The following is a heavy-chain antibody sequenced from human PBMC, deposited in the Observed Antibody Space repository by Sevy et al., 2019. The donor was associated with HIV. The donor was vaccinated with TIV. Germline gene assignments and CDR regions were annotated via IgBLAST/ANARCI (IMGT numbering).Heavy chain of an antibody. CDR2: ISYDGNDK. D-gene: IGHD4-17*01. V-gene: IGHV3-30-3*01. CDR1: GFAFSNYYA. CDR3: AIPRANYVDNYFFYAMDV. J-gene: IGHJ6*02. Sequence: GGSLRLSCAASGFAFSNYYAMYWVRQAPGKGLKWVALISYDGNDKYYADSVKGRFTISRDNFKNTLYLQMNSLTAEDTAVYYCAIPRANYVDNYFFYAMDVWGQGTTVTVSS.